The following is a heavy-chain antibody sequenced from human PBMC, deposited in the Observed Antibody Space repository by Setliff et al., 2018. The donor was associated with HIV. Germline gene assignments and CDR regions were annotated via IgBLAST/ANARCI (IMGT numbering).Heavy chain of an antibody. CDR3: ARRTIFSYYFDF. CDR1: GGSVSSGDYY. J-gene: IGHJ4*02. Sequence: PSETLSLTCTVSGGSVSSGDYYYNWIRQSPGKGLEWLGYISSSGSTLYTPSLKSRIAISVDTPKNQFSLKLYSVSAADTAFYYCARRTIFSYYFDFWGLGSLVTVSS. V-gene: IGHV4-30-4*08. CDR2: ISSSGST.